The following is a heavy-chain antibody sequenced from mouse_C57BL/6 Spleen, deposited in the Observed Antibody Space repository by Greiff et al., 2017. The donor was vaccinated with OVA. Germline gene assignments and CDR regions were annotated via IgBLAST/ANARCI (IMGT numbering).Heavy chain of an antibody. CDR3: ARSGNYPAWFAY. CDR2: INPNNGGT. J-gene: IGHJ3*01. Sequence: EVQLQQSGPELVKPGASVKISCKASGYTFTDYYMNWVKQSHGKSLEWIGDINPNNGGTSYNQKVKGQATLTVDKSSSTAYMELRSLTAEDSAVYYCARSGNYPAWFAYWGQGTLVTVSA. CDR1: GYTFTDYY. D-gene: IGHD2-1*01. V-gene: IGHV1-26*01.